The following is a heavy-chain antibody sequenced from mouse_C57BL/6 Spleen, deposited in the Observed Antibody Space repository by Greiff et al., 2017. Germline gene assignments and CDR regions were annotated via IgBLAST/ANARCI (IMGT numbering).Heavy chain of an antibody. Sequence: EVQGVESGGGLVKPGGSLKLSCAASGFTFSSYAMSWVRQTPEKRLEWVATISDGGSYTYYQDNVKGRFTISRDNAKNNLYLQMSQLKSEDTAMYYCARDRGSNYVGLYFDVWGTGTTVTVSS. CDR2: ISDGGSYT. CDR1: GFTFSSYA. CDR3: ARDRGSNYVGLYFDV. D-gene: IGHD2-5*01. J-gene: IGHJ1*03. V-gene: IGHV5-4*01.